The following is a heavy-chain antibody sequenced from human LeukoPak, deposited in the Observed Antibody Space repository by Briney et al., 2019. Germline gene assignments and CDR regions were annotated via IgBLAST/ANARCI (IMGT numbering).Heavy chain of an antibody. CDR1: GFTFSSYW. J-gene: IGHJ1*01. CDR3: AKEPNPYSSGWYFQD. D-gene: IGHD6-25*01. Sequence: PGGSLRLSCAASGFTFSSYWMSWVRQAPGKGLEWVAVVSHDGSTTFYADSVKGRFTISRDNSKNTLDLQMDSLRPEDTAVYYCAKEPNPYSSGWYFQDWGQGTLVTVSS. V-gene: IGHV3-30*18. CDR2: VSHDGSTT.